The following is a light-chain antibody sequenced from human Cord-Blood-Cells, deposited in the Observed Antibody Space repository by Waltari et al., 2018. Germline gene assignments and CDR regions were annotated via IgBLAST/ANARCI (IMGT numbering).Light chain of an antibody. V-gene: IGLV3-1*01. J-gene: IGLJ1*01. CDR3: QAWDSSTFYV. CDR2: QDS. CDR1: QLGDKY. Sequence: SYELTQPPSVSVSPGQTARIPRSGAQLGDKYACWYQQKPGQSPVLVIYQDSKRPSGIPERFSGSNSGNTATLTISGTQAMDEADYYCQAWDSSTFYVFGTGTKVTVL.